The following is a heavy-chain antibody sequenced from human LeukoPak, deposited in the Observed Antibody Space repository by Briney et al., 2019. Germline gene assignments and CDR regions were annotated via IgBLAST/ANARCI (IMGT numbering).Heavy chain of an antibody. V-gene: IGHV1-2*02. CDR1: GYTFTVYY. J-gene: IGHJ6*03. D-gene: IGHD1-26*01. CDR2: INPNSGGT. Sequence: ASVKVSFTASGYTFTVYYMHWVRQAPGQGLEWMGWINPNSGGTNYAQKFQGRVTMTRDTSISTAYMELSRLRSDDTAVYYCARDKVGYYYYMDVWGKGTTVTVSS. CDR3: ARDKVGYYYYMDV.